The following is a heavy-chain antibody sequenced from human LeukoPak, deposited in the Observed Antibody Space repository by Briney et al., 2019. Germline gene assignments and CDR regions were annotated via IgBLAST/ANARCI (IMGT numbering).Heavy chain of an antibody. CDR2: IYHSGST. Sequence: PSETPSLTCTVSGYSISSGYYWGWIRQPPGKGLEWIGSIYHSGSTYYNPSLKSRVTTSVDTSKNQFSLKLSSVTAADTAVYYCARVPSTKTLYYYYMDVWGKGTTVTVSS. D-gene: IGHD2-2*01. V-gene: IGHV4-38-2*02. CDR1: GYSISSGYY. J-gene: IGHJ6*03. CDR3: ARVPSTKTLYYYYMDV.